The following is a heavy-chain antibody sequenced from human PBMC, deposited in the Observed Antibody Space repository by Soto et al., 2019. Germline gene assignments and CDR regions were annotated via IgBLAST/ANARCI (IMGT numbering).Heavy chain of an antibody. CDR3: TRDASRDSSARGWFDP. CDR1: GFTFRSFT. Sequence: GGSLRLSCAASGFTFRSFTMNWVRQAPGKGLEWVSTISSNSAYIYYTDALRGRFTISRDNAKNSLHLQMDSLRAEDTAVYYCTRDASRDSSARGWFDPWGPGTLVTVSS. D-gene: IGHD6-13*01. CDR2: ISSNSAYI. V-gene: IGHV3-21*01. J-gene: IGHJ5*02.